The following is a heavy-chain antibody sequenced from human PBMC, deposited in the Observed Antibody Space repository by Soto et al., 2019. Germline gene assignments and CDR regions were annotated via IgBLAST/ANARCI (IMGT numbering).Heavy chain of an antibody. CDR3: ARGPDY. Sequence: QVQLQESGPGLVQPSETLSLTCTVSGGSVSSGSYYWSWIRQPPGKGLEWIGYISNSGSTNYNPSPKSRVTISVDTSKNQFYLRLSSVTAADTAVYYCARGPDYWGQGTLVTVSS. CDR1: GGSVSSGSYY. V-gene: IGHV4-61*01. CDR2: ISNSGST. J-gene: IGHJ4*02.